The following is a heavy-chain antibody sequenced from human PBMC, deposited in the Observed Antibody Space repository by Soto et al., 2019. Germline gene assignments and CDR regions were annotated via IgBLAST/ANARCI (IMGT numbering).Heavy chain of an antibody. V-gene: IGHV4-61*01. CDR1: GASVTYGSFY. J-gene: IGHJ4*02. Sequence: SETLSLTCTVSGASVTYGSFYWSWIRQPPGKGLEWIGYVYYTGSTNYNPSLRSRVTISIDTSKNQFSLKLSSVTAADKAVYYCARHWTGLDYWGQGTPVTVSS. CDR3: ARHWTGLDY. CDR2: VYYTGST. D-gene: IGHD2-8*02.